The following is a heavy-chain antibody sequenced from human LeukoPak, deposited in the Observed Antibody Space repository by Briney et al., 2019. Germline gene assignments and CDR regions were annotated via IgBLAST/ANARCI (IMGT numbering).Heavy chain of an antibody. D-gene: IGHD1-14*01. CDR2: IYSGGST. CDR1: GFTVSSNY. V-gene: IGHV3-66*01. J-gene: IGHJ6*02. Sequence: GGSLRLSCAASGFTVSSNYMSWVRQAPGKGLEWVSVIYSGGSTYYADPVKGRFTISRDNSKNTLYLQMNSLRAEDTAVYYCASVNPPVYYGMDVWGQGTTVTVSS. CDR3: ASVNPPVYYGMDV.